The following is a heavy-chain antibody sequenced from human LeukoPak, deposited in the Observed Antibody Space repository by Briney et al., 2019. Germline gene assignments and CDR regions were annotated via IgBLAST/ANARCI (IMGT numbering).Heavy chain of an antibody. D-gene: IGHD1-26*01. CDR2: IYTSGST. CDR3: AGGPIVGAPHFDY. V-gene: IGHV4-4*07. Sequence: SETLSLTCAVSGGSISNYYWSWIRQPAGKGLEWIGRIYTSGSTNYNPSLKSRVTVSIDTSKNQFSLKLSSVTAADTAVYYCAGGPIVGAPHFDYWGQGILVTVSS. J-gene: IGHJ4*02. CDR1: GGSISNYY.